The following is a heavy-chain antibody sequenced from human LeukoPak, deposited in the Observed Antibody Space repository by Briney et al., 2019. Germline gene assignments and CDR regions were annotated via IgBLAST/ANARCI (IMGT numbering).Heavy chain of an antibody. V-gene: IGHV4-4*02. CDR1: GGSISSSNW. Sequence: SETLSLTCAVSGGSISSSNWWSWVRQPPGKGLEWIGEIYHSGSTNYNPSLKSRVTISVDKSKSQFSLKLSSVTAADTAVYYCARGNFWSGYYNLDYWGQGTLVTVSS. CDR3: ARGNFWSGYYNLDY. J-gene: IGHJ4*02. CDR2: IYHSGST. D-gene: IGHD3-3*01.